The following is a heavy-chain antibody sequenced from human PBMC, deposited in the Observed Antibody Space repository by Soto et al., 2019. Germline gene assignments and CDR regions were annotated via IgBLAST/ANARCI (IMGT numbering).Heavy chain of an antibody. V-gene: IGHV3-30-3*01. D-gene: IGHD3-22*01. CDR1: GFTFSSYA. CDR3: ARGRNYYDSSGYYSFFDY. CDR2: ISYDGSNK. J-gene: IGHJ4*02. Sequence: GGSLRLSCAASGFTFSSYAMHWVRQAPGKGLEWVAVISYDGSNKYYADSVKGRFTISRDNSKNTLYLQMNSLRAEDTAVYYCARGRNYYDSSGYYSFFDYWGQGTLVTVSS.